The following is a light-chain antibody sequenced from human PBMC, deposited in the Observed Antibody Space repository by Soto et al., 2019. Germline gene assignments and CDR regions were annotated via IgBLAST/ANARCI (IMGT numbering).Light chain of an antibody. J-gene: IGKJ3*01. Sequence: DIQLTQSPSFLSASVGDRVTITCRASQGISNYLAWYQQKPGKAPQLLIYAASTLQSGVPSRFSGGASGTEFTLTVGSLQPEDFATYCCQQLNSSPFTFGPGTKVDIK. CDR1: QGISNY. V-gene: IGKV1-9*01. CDR2: AAS. CDR3: QQLNSSPFT.